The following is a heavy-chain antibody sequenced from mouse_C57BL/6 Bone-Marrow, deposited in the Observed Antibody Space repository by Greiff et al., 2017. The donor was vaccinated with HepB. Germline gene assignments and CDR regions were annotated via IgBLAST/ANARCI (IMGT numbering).Heavy chain of an antibody. D-gene: IGHD2-2*01. CDR3: ASSMVTGDFDV. J-gene: IGHJ1*03. CDR1: GFTFSDSW. V-gene: IGHV6-6*01. Sequence: EVKLMESGGGLVQPGGSMKLSCAASGFTFSDSWMDWVRQSPEEGLEWVAEIRNKANNHATHYAESVKGRFTISGDESKSSVYLQINSLRAEDTGFYYCASSMVTGDFDVWGTGTTVTVSS. CDR2: IRNKANNHAT.